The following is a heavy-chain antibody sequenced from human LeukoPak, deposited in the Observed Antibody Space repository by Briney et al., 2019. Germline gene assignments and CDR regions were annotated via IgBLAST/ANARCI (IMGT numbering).Heavy chain of an antibody. V-gene: IGHV4-39*07. CDR3: ARTYYGRFDY. Sequence: SETLSLTCTVSGGSISSSSYYWGWIRQPPGKGLEWIGSIYYSGSTYYNPSLKSRVTISVDTSKNQFSLKLSSVTAADTAVYYCARTYYGRFDYWGQGTLVTVSS. D-gene: IGHD3-10*01. CDR2: IYYSGST. J-gene: IGHJ4*02. CDR1: GGSISSSSYY.